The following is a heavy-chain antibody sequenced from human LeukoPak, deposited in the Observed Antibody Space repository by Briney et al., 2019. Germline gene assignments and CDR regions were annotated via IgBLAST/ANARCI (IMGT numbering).Heavy chain of an antibody. CDR1: GGSISSYY. V-gene: IGHV4-59*01. J-gene: IGHJ4*02. Sequence: SETLSLTCTVSGGSISSYYWSWIRQPPGKGLEWIGYIYYSGSTNYNPSLKSRVTISVDTSKNQFSLKLSSVTAADTAVYYCATRRIAVAAPFDFWGQGALVTVSS. CDR3: ATRRIAVAAPFDF. CDR2: IYYSGST. D-gene: IGHD6-19*01.